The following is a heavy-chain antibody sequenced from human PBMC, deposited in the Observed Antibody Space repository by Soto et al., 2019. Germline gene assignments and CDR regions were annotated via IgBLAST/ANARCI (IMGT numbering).Heavy chain of an antibody. Sequence: GESLKISCAASGFTFSSYSMNWVRQAPGKGLEWVSSISSSSSYIYYADSVKGRFTISRDNAKNSLYLQMNSLRAEDTAVYYCARGAGAMYYFDYWGQGTLVTVSS. J-gene: IGHJ4*02. V-gene: IGHV3-21*01. CDR3: ARGAGAMYYFDY. D-gene: IGHD2-2*01. CDR1: GFTFSSYS. CDR2: ISSSSSYI.